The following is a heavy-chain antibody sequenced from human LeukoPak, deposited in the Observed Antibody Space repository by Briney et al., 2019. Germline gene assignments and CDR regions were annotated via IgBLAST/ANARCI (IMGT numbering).Heavy chain of an antibody. J-gene: IGHJ6*02. CDR1: GGSISSYY. V-gene: IGHV4-59*01. CDR2: LYYSGSP. CDR3: ARVGCSSTSCYEDYYYYGMDV. D-gene: IGHD2-2*01. Sequence: SETLSLTCTVSGGSISSYYWSWIRQPPGKGLEWIGYLYYSGSPNYNPSLKSRVTISVDTSKNQFSLKLSSVTAADTAVYYCARVGCSSTSCYEDYYYYGMDVWGQGTTVTVSS.